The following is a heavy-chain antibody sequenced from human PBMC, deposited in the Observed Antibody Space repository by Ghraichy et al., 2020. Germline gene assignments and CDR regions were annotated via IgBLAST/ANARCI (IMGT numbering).Heavy chain of an antibody. V-gene: IGHV3-23*01. Sequence: GGSLRLSCAASGFTFSGYAMSWVRQAPGKGLEWLSAISGSADGTWYADSVKGRFTISRDNSKNTLFLQMNSLRADDTALYYCAKLASIPDYQVPSYWGQGTLVTVSS. CDR2: ISGSADGT. CDR1: GFTFSGYA. J-gene: IGHJ4*02. CDR3: AKLASIPDYQVPSY. D-gene: IGHD2-2*02.